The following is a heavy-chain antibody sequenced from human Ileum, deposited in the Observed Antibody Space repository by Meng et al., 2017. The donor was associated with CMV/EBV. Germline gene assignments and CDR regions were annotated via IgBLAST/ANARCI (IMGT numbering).Heavy chain of an antibody. CDR1: GFTFSSYS. J-gene: IGHJ3*02. CDR2: IRSPSGYV. D-gene: IGHD6-13*01. CDR3: ARDLREAAYLDGFDI. Sequence: GESLKISCAASGFTFSSYSMNWVRQAPGKGLEWVSSIRSPSGYVYYADSVKGRFTISRDNAKNSLYLQMSSLRAEDTAVYYCARDLREAAYLDGFDIWGQGTVVTVSS. V-gene: IGHV3-21*01.